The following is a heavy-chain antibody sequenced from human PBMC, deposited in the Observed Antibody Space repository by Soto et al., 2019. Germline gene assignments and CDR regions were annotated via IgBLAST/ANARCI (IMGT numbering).Heavy chain of an antibody. Sequence: GGSLRLSCAASGFTFSSYAMSWVRQAPGKGLEWVSAISGSGASTYYADSVKGRFTITRDNSKNTRYLQMNGLRAEDTAVYYCAKFSLARSAARLYYYYMDVWGKGTTVTVSS. J-gene: IGHJ6*03. CDR3: AKFSLARSAARLYYYYMDV. D-gene: IGHD6-6*01. CDR1: GFTFSSYA. V-gene: IGHV3-23*01. CDR2: ISGSGAST.